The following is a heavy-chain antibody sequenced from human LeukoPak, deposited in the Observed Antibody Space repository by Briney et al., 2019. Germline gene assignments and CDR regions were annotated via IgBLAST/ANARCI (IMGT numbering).Heavy chain of an antibody. CDR2: ISWDGGST. CDR3: AKDAGYSSSWSLGY. V-gene: IGHV3-43*01. J-gene: IGHJ4*02. CDR1: GFTFDDYT. Sequence: GGSLRLSCAASGFTFDDYTMHWVRQAPGKGLEWVSLISWDGGSTYYADSVKGRFTISRDNSKNSLYLQMNSLRTEDTALYYCAKDAGYSSSWSLGYWGQGTLVTVSS. D-gene: IGHD6-13*01.